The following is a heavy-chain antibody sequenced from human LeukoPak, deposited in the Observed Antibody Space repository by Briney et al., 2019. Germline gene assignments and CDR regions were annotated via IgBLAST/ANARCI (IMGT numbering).Heavy chain of an antibody. CDR2: ISSTSSVI. CDR3: ARFAAGGSYYYYMDV. V-gene: IGHV3-48*01. J-gene: IGHJ6*03. D-gene: IGHD6-25*01. CDR1: GSTFSSHT. Sequence: GGSLRLSCAASGSTFSSHTMNWVRQAPGKGLEWVSYISSTSSVIYYADSVKGRFTISRDNAKNSLYLQMNSLRADDTAVYYCARFAAGGSYYYYMDVWGKGTTVTVSS.